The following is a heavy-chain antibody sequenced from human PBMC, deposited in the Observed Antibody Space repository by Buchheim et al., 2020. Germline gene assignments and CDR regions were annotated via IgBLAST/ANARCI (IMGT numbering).Heavy chain of an antibody. CDR1: TFFNNYA. CDR2: VSNDGRDK. J-gene: IGHJ4*02. Sequence: VQLVESGGGLVQPGGSLTLSCATSTFFNNYAMHWVRQAPGKGLEWVAVVSNDGRDKHHADSVKGRFLISRDNSRNTIFLQMNSLRTEDTAVYYCARDTSVSANYYFDYWGQGTL. D-gene: IGHD5/OR15-5a*01. CDR3: ARDTSVSANYYFDY. V-gene: IGHV3-30*04.